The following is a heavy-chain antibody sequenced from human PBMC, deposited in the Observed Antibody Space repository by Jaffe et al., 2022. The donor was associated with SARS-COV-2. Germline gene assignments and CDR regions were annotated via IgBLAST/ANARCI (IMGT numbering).Heavy chain of an antibody. CDR2: ISSSSSYI. CDR3: ASVRDYYDSMEQLEPFDI. D-gene: IGHD3-22*01. V-gene: IGHV3-21*01. J-gene: IGHJ3*02. Sequence: EVQLVESGGGLVKPGGSLRLSCAASGFTFSSYSMNWVRQAPGKGLEWVSSISSSSSYIYYADSVKGRFTISRDNAKNSLYLQMNSLRAEDTAVYYCASVRDYYDSMEQLEPFDIWGQGTMVTVSS. CDR1: GFTFSSYS.